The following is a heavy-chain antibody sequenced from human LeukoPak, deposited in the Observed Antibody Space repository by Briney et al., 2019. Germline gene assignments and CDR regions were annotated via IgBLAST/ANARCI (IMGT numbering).Heavy chain of an antibody. CDR2: ISSSGSTI. Sequence: PGGSLRLSCAASGFTFSSYEMNWVRQAPGKGLERVSYISSSGSTISYADAVKGRFTISRDNARESLFLQMNSPRAEDTAVYHCARDAKEWQWLVDHWGQGTPVTVSS. CDR1: GFTFSSYE. CDR3: ARDAKEWQWLVDH. J-gene: IGHJ4*02. D-gene: IGHD6-19*01. V-gene: IGHV3-48*03.